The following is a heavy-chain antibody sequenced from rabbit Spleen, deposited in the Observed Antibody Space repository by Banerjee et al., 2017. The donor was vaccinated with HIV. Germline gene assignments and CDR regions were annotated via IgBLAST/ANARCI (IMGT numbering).Heavy chain of an antibody. D-gene: IGHD8-1*01. V-gene: IGHV1S40*01. CDR1: GFSLSNIYY. CDR2: IDTNDGDT. CDR3: ARDTASSFSSYGMDL. Sequence: QSLEESGGDLVKPGASLTLTCTASGFSLSNIYYMCWVRQAPGKGLEWIACIDTNDGDTDYANWPKGRFTISKTSSTTVTLQMTSLTAADTATYFCARDTASSFSSYGMDLWGPGTLVTVS. J-gene: IGHJ6*01.